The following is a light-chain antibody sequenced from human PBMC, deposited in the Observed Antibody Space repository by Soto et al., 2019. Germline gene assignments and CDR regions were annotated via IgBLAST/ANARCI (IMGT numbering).Light chain of an antibody. J-gene: IGLJ1*01. CDR3: SSYTTSNTPLYV. Sequence: QSVLTQPASVSGSPGQSITISCTGTSSDVGGYKYVSWYQQEPGKAPKLMIYEVSNRPSGVSNRFSGSQSGNTASLTISGLQAEDEANYYCSSYTTSNTPLYVFGTGTKVTVL. V-gene: IGLV2-14*01. CDR2: EVS. CDR1: SSDVGGYKY.